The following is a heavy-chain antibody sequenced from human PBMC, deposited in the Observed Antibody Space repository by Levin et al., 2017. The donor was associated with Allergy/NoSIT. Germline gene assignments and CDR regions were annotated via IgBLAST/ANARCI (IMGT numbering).Heavy chain of an antibody. CDR2: ISGSGDSA. V-gene: IGHV3-23*01. J-gene: IGHJ4*02. CDR1: GFIFSTYA. D-gene: IGHD1-14*01. Sequence: HGESLKISCAGSGFIFSTYALNWVRQAPGKGLEWVSVISGSGDSAYYADSVKGRFTISRDNSKNTLYLQMSSLRAEDTAIYYCAKGVADYNTGWYYFDSWGQGTLVSVSS. CDR3: AKGVADYNTGWYYFDS.